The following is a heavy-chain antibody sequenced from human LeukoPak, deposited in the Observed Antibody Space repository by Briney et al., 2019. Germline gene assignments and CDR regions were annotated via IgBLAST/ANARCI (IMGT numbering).Heavy chain of an antibody. CDR2: ISDTGATT. CDR1: GLTLNRYA. D-gene: IGHD2-8*01. CDR3: AKDTSIGRYCTNGVCSPFDY. Sequence: RGSLKHSRAGTGLTLNRYAISWGGQAPGKGLEWVSAISDTGATTYDADSVKGRFTISRDNSRSTLYLQMNSLRAEDTALYYCAKDTSIGRYCTNGVCSPFDYWGQGTLVTVSS. V-gene: IGHV3-23*01. J-gene: IGHJ4*02.